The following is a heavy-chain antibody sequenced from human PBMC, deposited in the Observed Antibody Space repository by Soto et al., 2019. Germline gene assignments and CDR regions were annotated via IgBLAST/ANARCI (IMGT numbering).Heavy chain of an antibody. J-gene: IGHJ4*02. D-gene: IGHD4-4*01. Sequence: QLQLQESGSGLVKPSQTLSLTCAVSGGSISSGGYSWSWIRQPPGKGLEWIGYIYHSGSTYYNPSLKSRITISIDRSQNQLSLKLSSVTAADTAVYYCARGMTTVTPLDYWGQGTLGTVSS. CDR1: GGSISSGGYS. CDR3: ARGMTTVTPLDY. CDR2: IYHSGST. V-gene: IGHV4-30-2*01.